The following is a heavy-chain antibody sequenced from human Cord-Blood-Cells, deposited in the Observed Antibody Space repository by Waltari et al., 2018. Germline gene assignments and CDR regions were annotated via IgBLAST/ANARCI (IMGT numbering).Heavy chain of an antibody. CDR3: ARDGPYSSSWVGQYYFDY. CDR2: IYTSGST. D-gene: IGHD6-13*01. CDR1: GGSISSYY. Sequence: QVQLQESGPGLVKPSETLSLTCTVPGGSISSYYWRWIRQPAGMGLEWIGRIYTSGSTNYNPSLKSRVTMSVDTSKNQFSLKLSSVTAADTAVYYCARDGPYSSSWVGQYYFDYWGQGTLVTVSS. V-gene: IGHV4-4*07. J-gene: IGHJ4*02.